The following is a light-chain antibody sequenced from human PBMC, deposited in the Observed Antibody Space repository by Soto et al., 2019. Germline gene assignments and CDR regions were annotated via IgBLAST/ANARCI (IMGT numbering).Light chain of an antibody. CDR2: AAS. J-gene: IGKJ3*01. Sequence: DILLTQSPSFLSVSLGDRATLTCRASQGISSYLAWYQQKPGKAPKLLIYAASTLPSGVPSRFSGSGSGTEITLTISSLQPVDYATYYCQQLNKGFGRGTKVDIK. CDR1: QGISSY. V-gene: IGKV1-9*01. CDR3: QQLNKG.